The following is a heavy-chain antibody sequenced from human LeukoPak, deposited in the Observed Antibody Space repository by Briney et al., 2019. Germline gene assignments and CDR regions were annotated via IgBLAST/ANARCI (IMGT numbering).Heavy chain of an antibody. V-gene: IGHV4-59*08. J-gene: IGHJ5*02. Sequence: PSETLSLTCTVTGASITDYYWSWIRQTPEMGLEYIGYIHISGKTYNNPSLKGRVTVSLDTSQNQFSLKLTSVTAADTAVYFCARHLGEGTYPMDRWGKGILVTVSS. CDR1: GASITDYY. CDR3: ARHLGEGTYPMDR. CDR2: IHISGKT. D-gene: IGHD1-26*01.